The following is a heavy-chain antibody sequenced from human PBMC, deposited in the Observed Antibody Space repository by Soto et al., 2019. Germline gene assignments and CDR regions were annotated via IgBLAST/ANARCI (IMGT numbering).Heavy chain of an antibody. Sequence: TSETLSLTCTVSGGSISSGGYYWSWIRQHPGKGLEWIGYIYYSGSTYYNPSLKSRVTISVDTSKNQFSLKLSSVTAAETAVYYCARVNYLGAFDIWGQGTMVTVSS. CDR2: IYYSGST. CDR1: GGSISSGGYY. D-gene: IGHD1-7*01. V-gene: IGHV4-31*03. J-gene: IGHJ3*02. CDR3: ARVNYLGAFDI.